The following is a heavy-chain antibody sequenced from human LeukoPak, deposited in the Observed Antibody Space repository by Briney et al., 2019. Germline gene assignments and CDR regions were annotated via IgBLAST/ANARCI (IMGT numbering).Heavy chain of an antibody. CDR2: ISYDGSNK. V-gene: IGHV3-30-3*01. Sequence: GGSLRLSCAASGFTFSGYAMHWVRQAPGKGLEWVAVISYDGSNKYYADAVKGRFTISRDNSKNTLYLQMNSLRAEDTAVYYCARERAATSGMDVWGQGTTVTVSS. CDR1: GFTFSGYA. D-gene: IGHD5-12*01. CDR3: ARERAATSGMDV. J-gene: IGHJ6*02.